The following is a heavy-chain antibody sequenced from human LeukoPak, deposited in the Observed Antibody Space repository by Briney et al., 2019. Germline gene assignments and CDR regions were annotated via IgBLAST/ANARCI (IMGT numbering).Heavy chain of an antibody. Sequence: SETLSLTCAVSGYSISSGYFWGWIRRPPGKGLEWIGSIYHSRSTYYNASLRSRVTISVDTSKNEFSLKLSFLSAADTAVYYCARDFSGYDVGYWGQGILVTVSS. CDR1: GYSISSGYF. CDR2: IYHSRST. J-gene: IGHJ4*02. D-gene: IGHD5-12*01. CDR3: ARDFSGYDVGY. V-gene: IGHV4-38-2*02.